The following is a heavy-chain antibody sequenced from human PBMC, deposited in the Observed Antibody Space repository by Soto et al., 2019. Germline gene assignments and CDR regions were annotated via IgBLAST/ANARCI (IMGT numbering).Heavy chain of an antibody. Sequence: SETLSLTCTVSGGSISPYYWSWIRQSPGKGLEWIGYIYYTGTTRYNPSLKSRVTILVDTSKNQFSLKLSSVTAADTAVYYCARLGGYYQALDTWGQGALVTVSS. CDR1: GGSISPYY. D-gene: IGHD3-22*01. CDR2: IYYTGTT. CDR3: ARLGGYYQALDT. J-gene: IGHJ5*02. V-gene: IGHV4-59*08.